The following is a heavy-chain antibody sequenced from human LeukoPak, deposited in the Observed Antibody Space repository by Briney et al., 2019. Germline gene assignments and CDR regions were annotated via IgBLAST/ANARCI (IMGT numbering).Heavy chain of an antibody. D-gene: IGHD3-22*01. CDR2: IRYDGSNK. Sequence: GGSLRLSCAASGFTFSSYGMHWVRQAPGKGLEWVAFIRYDGSNKYYADSVKGRFTISRDNSKNTLYLQMNSLRAEDTAVYYCAKAYYYDSSGIPSFDYWGQGTLVTVSS. V-gene: IGHV3-30*02. J-gene: IGHJ4*02. CDR1: GFTFSSYG. CDR3: AKAYYYDSSGIPSFDY.